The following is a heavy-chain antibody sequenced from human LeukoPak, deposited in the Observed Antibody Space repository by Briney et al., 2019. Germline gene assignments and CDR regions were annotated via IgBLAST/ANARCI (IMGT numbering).Heavy chain of an antibody. CDR2: IYTSGST. V-gene: IGHV4-4*07. J-gene: IGHJ4*02. Sequence: SETLSLTCTVSGGSISSYYWSWIRQPAGKGLEWIGRIYTSGSTNYNPSLKSRVTMSVDTSKNQSSLKLSPVTAADTAVYYCAALRPFSTSYYFDYWGQGTLVTVSS. CDR3: AALRPFSTSYYFDY. D-gene: IGHD2/OR15-2a*01. CDR1: GGSISSYY.